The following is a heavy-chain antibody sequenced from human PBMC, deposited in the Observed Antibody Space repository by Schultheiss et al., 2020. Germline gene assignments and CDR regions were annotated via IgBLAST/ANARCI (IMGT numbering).Heavy chain of an antibody. CDR3: ARCDSSGYYSYYYYGMDV. D-gene: IGHD3-22*01. Sequence: SQTLSLTCAVYGGSFSGYYWSWIRQPPGKGLEWIGEINHSGSTNYNPSLKSRVTISVDTSKNQFSLKLSSVTAADTAVYYCARCDSSGYYSYYYYGMDVWGQGTTVTVS. CDR2: INHSGST. CDR1: GGSFSGYY. V-gene: IGHV4-34*01. J-gene: IGHJ6*02.